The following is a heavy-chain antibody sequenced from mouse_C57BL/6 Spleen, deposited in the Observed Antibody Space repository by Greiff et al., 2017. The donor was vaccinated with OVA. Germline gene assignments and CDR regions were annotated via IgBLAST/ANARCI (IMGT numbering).Heavy chain of an antibody. J-gene: IGHJ3*01. CDR3: TELGRWDFAY. CDR1: GFTFSNYW. Sequence: EVQLQQSGGGLVQPGGSMKLSCVASGFTFSNYWMNWVRQSPEKGLEWVAQIRLKSDNYATHYAESVKGRFTISRDDSKSSVYLQMNNLRAEDTGIYYCTELGRWDFAYWGQGTLVTVSA. CDR2: IRLKSDNYAT. D-gene: IGHD4-1*01. V-gene: IGHV6-3*01.